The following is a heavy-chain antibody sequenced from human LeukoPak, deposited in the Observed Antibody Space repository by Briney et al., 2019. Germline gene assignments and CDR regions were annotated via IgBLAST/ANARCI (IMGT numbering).Heavy chain of an antibody. Sequence: KTSETLSLTCTVSGGSISSHYWSWIRQPPGKALEWIGYIYYSGSTNYNPSLKSRVTISVDTSKNQFSLKLSSVTAAGTAVYYCARVPILTGYYPLYYFDYWGQGTLVTVSS. CDR1: GGSISSHY. J-gene: IGHJ4*02. CDR2: IYYSGST. V-gene: IGHV4-59*11. D-gene: IGHD3-9*01. CDR3: ARVPILTGYYPLYYFDY.